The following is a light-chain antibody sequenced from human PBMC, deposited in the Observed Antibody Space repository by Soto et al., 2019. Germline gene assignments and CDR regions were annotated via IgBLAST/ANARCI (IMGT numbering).Light chain of an antibody. V-gene: IGKV3-20*01. CDR3: LQYGISPLT. CDR1: QSVSSSY. CDR2: GAS. Sequence: EIVLTQSPGTLSLSPGERATLSCRASQSVSSSYLAWYQQKPGQAPRLLIYGASSRATGIPDRFSGSGSGTDFTISISRLEPEDFAVYSFLQYGISPLTFGGGTKVEIK. J-gene: IGKJ4*01.